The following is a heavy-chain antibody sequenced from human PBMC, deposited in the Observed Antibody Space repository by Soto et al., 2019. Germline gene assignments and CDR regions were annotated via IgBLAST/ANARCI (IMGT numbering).Heavy chain of an antibody. CDR3: VIPNYYDTSGYYGPQGMWGY. CDR1: GFTFSTYT. CDR2: IRSNGGST. Sequence: GGSLRLSCSTSGFTFSTYTMHWVRQAPGKGLEYVSAIRSNGGSTYYADSVKGRFTISRDNSKNTLYLQMSSLRPEDTAVYYCVIPNYYDTSGYYGPQGMWGYWGQGTLVTVSS. D-gene: IGHD3-22*01. V-gene: IGHV3-64D*06. J-gene: IGHJ4*02.